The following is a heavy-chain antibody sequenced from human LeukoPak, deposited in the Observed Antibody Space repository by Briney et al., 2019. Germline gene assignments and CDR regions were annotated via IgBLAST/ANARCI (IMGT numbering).Heavy chain of an antibody. CDR1: GYTFTTYW. D-gene: IGHD4-23*01. V-gene: IGHV5-51*01. CDR3: ARRVVNNRNWYFDL. J-gene: IGHJ2*01. CDR2: IYPGDSDT. Sequence: GESLQISCQGSGYTFTTYWIGWVRQMPGKGLEWMAIIYPGDSDTRYSPSFQGQVTISADKSINTAYLQWSSLKASDTAMYYCARRVVNNRNWYFDLWGRGTLVTVSS.